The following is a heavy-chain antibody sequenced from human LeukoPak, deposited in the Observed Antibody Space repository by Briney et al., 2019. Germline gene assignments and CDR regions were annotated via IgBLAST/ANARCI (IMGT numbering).Heavy chain of an antibody. J-gene: IGHJ4*02. D-gene: IGHD1-26*01. CDR3: ARVEYSGWNPEY. CDR2: INEGGRAQ. CDR1: GFTFRSYW. V-gene: IGHV3-7*01. Sequence: GGSLRLSWAASGFTFRSYWMTWVRQAPGKGLEWVANINEGGRAQYYMESVKGRFTISRDDAKNSFYLQMNSLRGDDTAVSYCARVEYSGWNPEYWGQGTLVTVSS.